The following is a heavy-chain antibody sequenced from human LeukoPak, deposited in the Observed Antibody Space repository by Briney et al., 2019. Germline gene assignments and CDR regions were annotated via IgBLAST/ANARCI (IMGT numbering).Heavy chain of an antibody. CDR3: AREGPVAGNDY. Sequence: GGSLRLSCAASGFTFRSYWMSWVRQAPGKGLGWVANIKQDGSEKYYVDSVKGRFTISRDNAKNSLYLQMNSLRAEDTAVYYCAREGPVAGNDYWGQGTLVTVSS. D-gene: IGHD6-19*01. V-gene: IGHV3-7*03. J-gene: IGHJ4*02. CDR2: IKQDGSEK. CDR1: GFTFRSYW.